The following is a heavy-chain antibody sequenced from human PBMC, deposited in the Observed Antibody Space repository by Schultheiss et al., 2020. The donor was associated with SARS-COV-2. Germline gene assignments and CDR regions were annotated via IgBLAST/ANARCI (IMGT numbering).Heavy chain of an antibody. CDR2: IYYSGST. D-gene: IGHD2-21*02. J-gene: IGHJ5*01. CDR1: GGSVSSGSYY. Sequence: SETLSLTCTVSGGSVSSGSYYWSWIRQPPGKGLEWIGYIYYSGSTNYNPSLKSRVTISVDTSKYQFSLKLSSVTAADTAVYYCARDLRAEVVTAFDSWGQGTLVTVSS. CDR3: ARDLRAEVVTAFDS. V-gene: IGHV4-61*01.